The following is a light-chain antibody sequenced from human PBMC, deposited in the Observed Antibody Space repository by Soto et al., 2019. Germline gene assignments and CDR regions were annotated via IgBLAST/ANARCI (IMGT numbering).Light chain of an antibody. CDR3: QQYGSSPWT. Sequence: EIVVTQSPGTLSLSPGERATLSCRASQSVGCSYLAWYQQKPGQAPRLLIYGASSRATGVPDRFSGSGSGTDFTLTISRLEPDDFAVYYFQQYGSSPWTFVQGSKVEIK. CDR2: GAS. CDR1: QSVGCSY. J-gene: IGKJ1*01. V-gene: IGKV3-20*01.